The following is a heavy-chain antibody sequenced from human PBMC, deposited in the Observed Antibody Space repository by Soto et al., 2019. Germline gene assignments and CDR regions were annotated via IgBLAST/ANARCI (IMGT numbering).Heavy chain of an antibody. V-gene: IGHV3-53*01. Sequence: HPGGSLRLSCAASGFSFSTYSMNWVRQAPGKGLEWVSALYDLDGTYYADSVKGRFTTSSDSSGTTVYLQMNSLRPDDTAVYSCATWHLQEHAYDIWGQGTMVTVSS. CDR2: LYDLDGT. J-gene: IGHJ3*02. CDR1: GFSFSTYS. D-gene: IGHD1-1*01. CDR3: ATWHLQEHAYDI.